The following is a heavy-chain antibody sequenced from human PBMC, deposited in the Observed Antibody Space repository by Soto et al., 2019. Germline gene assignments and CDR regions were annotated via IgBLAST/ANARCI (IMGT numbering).Heavy chain of an antibody. CDR2: IYYSGST. J-gene: IGHJ5*02. CDR1: GGSISSGGYY. Sequence: SETLSLTCTVSGGSISSGGYYWSWIRQHPGKGLEWIGYIYYSGSTYYNPSLKSRVTISVDTSKNQFSLKLSSVTAADTAVYYCARGIYGSGSYYNAGPDRIWFDPWGQGTLVTVSS. D-gene: IGHD3-10*01. CDR3: ARGIYGSGSYYNAGPDRIWFDP. V-gene: IGHV4-31*03.